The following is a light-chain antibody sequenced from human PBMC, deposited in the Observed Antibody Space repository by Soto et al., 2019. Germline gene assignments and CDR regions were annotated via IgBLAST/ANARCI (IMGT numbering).Light chain of an antibody. CDR2: GAS. Sequence: EIVLTQSPDTLSLSPGERATLSCRASQSVWSSYLAWYQHKSGQTPRLLIYGASSRATGIPDRFSGSGSGTDFTLTISGLEPEDFAVYYCQQYGTSPYTFGQGTKLEIK. V-gene: IGKV3-20*01. J-gene: IGKJ2*01. CDR1: QSVWSSY. CDR3: QQYGTSPYT.